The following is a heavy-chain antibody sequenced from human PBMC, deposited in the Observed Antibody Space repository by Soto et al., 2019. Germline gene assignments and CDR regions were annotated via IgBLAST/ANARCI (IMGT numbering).Heavy chain of an antibody. Sequence: QVQLVESGGGVVQPGRSLRLSCAASGFTFSSYGFHWVRQAPGKGLERVAVIWYDGSNKYYADSVKGRFTISRDNSKNTLYLQMNSLRAEDTAVYYCAREHDGYWGQGTLVTVSS. CDR3: AREHDGY. V-gene: IGHV3-33*01. J-gene: IGHJ4*02. CDR1: GFTFSSYG. CDR2: IWYDGSNK. D-gene: IGHD3-3*01.